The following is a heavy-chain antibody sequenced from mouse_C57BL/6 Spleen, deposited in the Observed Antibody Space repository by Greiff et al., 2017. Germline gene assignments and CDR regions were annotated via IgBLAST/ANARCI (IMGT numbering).Heavy chain of an antibody. CDR1: GFSLTSYG. J-gene: IGHJ4*01. D-gene: IGHD2-3*01. CDR2: IWSDGST. Sequence: VKLVESGPGLVAPSQSLSITCTVSGFSLTSYGVHWVRQPPGKGLEWLVVIWSDGSTTYNSALKSRLSISKDNSKSQVFLKMNSLQTDDTVMYYCARHDGYSGAMDYWGQGTSVTVSS. V-gene: IGHV2-6-1*01. CDR3: ARHDGYSGAMDY.